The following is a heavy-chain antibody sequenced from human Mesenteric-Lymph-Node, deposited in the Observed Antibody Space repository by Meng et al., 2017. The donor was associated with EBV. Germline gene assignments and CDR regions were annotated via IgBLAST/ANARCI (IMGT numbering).Heavy chain of an antibody. V-gene: IGHV4-4*02. CDR2: IYHSGST. D-gene: IGHD3-10*01. J-gene: IGHJ4*02. Sequence: QWELQEAGQGLVKPSGTRSLTCAVSGGSISSSNWWSWVRQPPGKGLEWIGEIYHSGSTNYNPSLKSRVTISVDKSKNQFSLKLSSVTAADTAVYYCARDLSGSRNRPFDYWGQGTLVTVSS. CDR1: GGSISSSNW. CDR3: ARDLSGSRNRPFDY.